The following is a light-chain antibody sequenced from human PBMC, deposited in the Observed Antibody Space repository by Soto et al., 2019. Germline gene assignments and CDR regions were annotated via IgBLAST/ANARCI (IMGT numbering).Light chain of an antibody. CDR1: QSVGSN. CDR2: DAS. V-gene: IGKV3-15*01. Sequence: EIVMTQSPATLSVSPGERANLSCRASQSVGSNLAWYQQKSGQPPRLFIYDASTRASGCPARFSGSGSGTEFTLSINSLQSEDFAVYYCQQYNDWPPWTFGQGTKVDI. CDR3: QQYNDWPPWT. J-gene: IGKJ1*01.